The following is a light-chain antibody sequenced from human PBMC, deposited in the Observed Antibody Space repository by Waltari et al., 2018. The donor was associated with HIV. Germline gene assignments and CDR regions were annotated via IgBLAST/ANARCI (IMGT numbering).Light chain of an antibody. Sequence: QSALTQPASVSGSPGQSITISCTGTNSAVGGSNYVSWYQQYPGKAPKLMIYDVSNRPSGFANCFSASKSGTSASLTISGVQSEDEADYYCSSYTSSSTVVFCGGTKLTVL. V-gene: IGLV2-14*01. CDR1: NSAVGGSNY. J-gene: IGLJ2*01. CDR3: SSYTSSSTVV. CDR2: DVS.